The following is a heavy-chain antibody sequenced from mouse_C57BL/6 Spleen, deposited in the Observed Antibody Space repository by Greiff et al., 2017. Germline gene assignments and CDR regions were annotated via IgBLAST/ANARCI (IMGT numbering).Heavy chain of an antibody. CDR2: IHPNSGST. D-gene: IGHD1-1*01. CDR3: ARDYYGSSYVLD. J-gene: IGHJ2*01. CDR1: GYTFTSYW. V-gene: IGHV1-64*01. Sequence: QVQLQQPGAELVKPGASVKLSCKASGYTFTSYWMHWVKQRPGQGLEWIGMIHPNSGSTNYNEKFKSKATLTVDKSSSTAYMQLSSLTSEDSAVYYCARDYYGSSYVLDWGQGTTLTVAS.